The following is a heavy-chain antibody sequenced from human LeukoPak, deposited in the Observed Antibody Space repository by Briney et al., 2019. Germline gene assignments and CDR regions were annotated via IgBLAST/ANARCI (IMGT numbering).Heavy chain of an antibody. J-gene: IGHJ4*02. CDR1: GFTFSTYA. CDR2: ISRGGDVT. CDR3: AARPGEVAVPYDY. D-gene: IGHD2-15*01. V-gene: IGHV3-23*01. Sequence: GGSLRLSCAASGFTFSTYAMTWVRQAPGKGLEWVSLISRGGDVTYYADSVKGRFTISRNSSKNTLYLQMHSLRAEDTAVYYCAARPGEVAVPYDYWGQGTLVTVSS.